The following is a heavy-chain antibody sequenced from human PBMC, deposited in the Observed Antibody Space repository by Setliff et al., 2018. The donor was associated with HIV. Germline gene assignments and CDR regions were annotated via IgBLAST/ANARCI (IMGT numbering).Heavy chain of an antibody. D-gene: IGHD3-22*01. Sequence: GGSLRLSCAVSGFTFISYGMYWVRQAPGKGLEWVSYISGSGSAMYYADSVEGRFTISRDNSKSTVSLQMNSLRAEDTAVFYCAKDGAPPHYYDSYALRDALDMWGQGTVVTVSS. CDR3: AKDGAPPHYYDSYALRDALDM. CDR1: GFTFISYG. V-gene: IGHV3-48*01. CDR2: ISGSGSAM. J-gene: IGHJ3*02.